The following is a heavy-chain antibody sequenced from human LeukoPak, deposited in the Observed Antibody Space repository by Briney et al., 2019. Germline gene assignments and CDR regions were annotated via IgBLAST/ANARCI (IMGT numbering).Heavy chain of an antibody. CDR2: ISGSGGST. J-gene: IGHJ5*02. CDR1: GFTFSSYA. V-gene: IGHV3-23*01. D-gene: IGHD5-24*01. CDR3: ALRRMATSRFRFDP. Sequence: QAGGSLRLSCAASGFTFSSYAMSWVRQAPGKGLEWVSAISGSGGSTYYADSVKGRFTISRDNSKNTLYLQMNSLRAEDTAVYYCALRRMATSRFRFDPWGQGTLVTVSS.